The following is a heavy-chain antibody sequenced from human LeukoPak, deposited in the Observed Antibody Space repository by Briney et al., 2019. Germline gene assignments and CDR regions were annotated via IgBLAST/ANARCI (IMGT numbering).Heavy chain of an antibody. Sequence: SVKVSCKASGGTFSSYAISWVRQAPGLGLEWMGGIIPIFGTANYAQKFQGRVTITADKSTSTAYMELSSLRSEDTAVYYCAREKDIVVVPAARGGFDYWGQGTLVTVSS. CDR3: AREKDIVVVPAARGGFDY. D-gene: IGHD2-2*01. V-gene: IGHV1-69*06. J-gene: IGHJ4*02. CDR2: IIPIFGTA. CDR1: GGTFSSYA.